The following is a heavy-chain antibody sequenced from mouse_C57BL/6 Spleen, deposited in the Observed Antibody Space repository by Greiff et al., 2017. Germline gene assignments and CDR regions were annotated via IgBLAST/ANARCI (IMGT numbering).Heavy chain of an antibody. CDR1: GYTFTSYT. Sequence: QVHVKQSGAELARPGASVKMSCKASGYTFTSYTMHWVKQRPGQGLEWIGYINPSSGYTKYNQKFKDKATLTADKSSSTAYMQLSSLTSEDSAVYYCAGGGNYVDYWGQGTTLTVSS. CDR3: AGGGNYVDY. J-gene: IGHJ2*01. V-gene: IGHV1-4*01. CDR2: INPSSGYT.